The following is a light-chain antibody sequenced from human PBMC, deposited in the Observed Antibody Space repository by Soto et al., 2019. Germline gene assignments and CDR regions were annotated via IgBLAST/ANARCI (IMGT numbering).Light chain of an antibody. Sequence: DIQMTQSPSTLSASVGDRVTITCRASQSISSWLAWYQQKPGKAPKILIYKASILESGVPSRFSGSGYGTEFTLTISSLQTDDFATYYCQHYNIYSETFGQGTKVDIK. J-gene: IGKJ1*01. CDR2: KAS. CDR3: QHYNIYSET. V-gene: IGKV1-5*03. CDR1: QSISSW.